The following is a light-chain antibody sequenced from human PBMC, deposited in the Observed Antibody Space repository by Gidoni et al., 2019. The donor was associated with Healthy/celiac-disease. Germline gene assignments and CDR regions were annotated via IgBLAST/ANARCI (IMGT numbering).Light chain of an antibody. CDR2: EGS. J-gene: IGLJ2*01. CDR3: CSYAGSSLVV. V-gene: IGLV2-23*01. CDR1: SSDVGSYNL. Sequence: PGQSITISCTGTSSDVGSYNLVSWYQQHPGKAPKLMIYEGSKRPSGVSNRFSGSKSGNTASLTISGLQAEDEADYYCCSYAGSSLVVFGGGTKLTVL.